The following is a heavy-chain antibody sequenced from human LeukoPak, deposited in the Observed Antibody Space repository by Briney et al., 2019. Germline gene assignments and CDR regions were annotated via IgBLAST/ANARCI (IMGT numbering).Heavy chain of an antibody. V-gene: IGHV3-21*06. CDR3: ASRS. J-gene: IGHJ5*02. Sequence: PGGSFGVYCAAAGCSFRRYSMNWLCPAPGKGLEWVSSISSSSSYIYYADSVKGRFTISRDNAKNSLYLQMNSLRAEDTAVYYCASRSWGQGTLVTVSS. CDR1: GCSFRRYS. CDR2: ISSSSSYI.